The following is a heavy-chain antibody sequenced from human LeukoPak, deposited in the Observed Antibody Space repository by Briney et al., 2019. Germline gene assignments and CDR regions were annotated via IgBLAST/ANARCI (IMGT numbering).Heavy chain of an antibody. CDR1: TFTFSNYW. V-gene: IGHV3-7*03. CDR3: ARDRWGYSYGFRNYYYYGMDV. Sequence: GGSLRLSCAASTFTFSNYWMSWVRQAPGKGLEWVANIKQDGSEKYYVDSVKGRFTISRDNAKTSLYLQMNSLRAEDTAVYYCARDRWGYSYGFRNYYYYGMDVWGQGTTVTVSS. D-gene: IGHD5-18*01. CDR2: IKQDGSEK. J-gene: IGHJ6*02.